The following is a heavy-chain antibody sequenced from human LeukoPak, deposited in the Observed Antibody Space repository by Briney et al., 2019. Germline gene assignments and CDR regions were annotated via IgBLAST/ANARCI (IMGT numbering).Heavy chain of an antibody. CDR1: GFTACSNY. Sequence: PGGSLRDSPVASGFTACSNYMSWVRQAPGKGLECVSVIYSGGSTYYAESMKGGCTISTNNSKNTLYLQMNSLTAEDTAVYYSARESLARDYWGQGTLVTVSS. D-gene: IGHD6-13*01. CDR2: IYSGGST. CDR3: ARESLARDY. J-gene: IGHJ4*02. V-gene: IGHV3-53*01.